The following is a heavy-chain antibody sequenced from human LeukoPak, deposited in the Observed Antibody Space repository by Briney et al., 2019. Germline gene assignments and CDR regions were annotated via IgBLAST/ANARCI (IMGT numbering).Heavy chain of an antibody. J-gene: IGHJ6*03. Sequence: EASVKVSCKASGYTFTSYGISWVRQAPGQGLEWMGWISAYNGNTNCAQKLQGRVTITTDTSTSTACMELRSLRSDDTAVYYCARDTTFYYMDVWGKGTTVTVSS. CDR1: GYTFTSYG. V-gene: IGHV1-18*01. CDR2: ISAYNGNT. D-gene: IGHD1-1*01. CDR3: ARDTTFYYMDV.